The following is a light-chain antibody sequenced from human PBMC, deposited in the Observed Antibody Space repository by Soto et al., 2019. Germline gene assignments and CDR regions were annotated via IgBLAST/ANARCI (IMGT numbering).Light chain of an antibody. CDR1: HSVSSSD. Sequence: PGDRSTLYCRASHSVSSSDVAWYQQKSGQAPRLLIYGASSRATGIPDRFSGSGSGTDFNLNISRLEPEDFAVYYCQHYGRSPTFGQGTKVEIK. J-gene: IGKJ2*01. V-gene: IGKV3-20*01. CDR3: QHYGRSPT. CDR2: GAS.